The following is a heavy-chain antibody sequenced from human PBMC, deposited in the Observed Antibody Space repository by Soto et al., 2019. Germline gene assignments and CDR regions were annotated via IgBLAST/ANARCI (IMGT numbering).Heavy chain of an antibody. CDR3: AKALDFEY. CDR1: GFRFSSYD. V-gene: IGHV3-30*18. Sequence: QGHLVESGGGVVQPGMSLRLSCAASGFRFSSYDMHWVRQAPGKGLECVAVISFDGSRKYYADSVKGRFSLSRDNSKNTLYLQMNSLGPEDTAVYYCAKALDFEYWGQGALVTVSS. J-gene: IGHJ4*02. CDR2: ISFDGSRK.